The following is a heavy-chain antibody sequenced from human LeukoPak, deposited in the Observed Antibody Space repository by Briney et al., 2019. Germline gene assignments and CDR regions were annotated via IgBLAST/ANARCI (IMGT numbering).Heavy chain of an antibody. CDR1: GFTFSNYV. CDR2: ISGSGGST. V-gene: IGHV3-23*01. D-gene: IGHD3-10*01. Sequence: GGSLRHSCAASGFTFSNYVMSWVRQAPEKGLQWVSSISGSGGSTYYADSVKGRFTISRDSSKNTVYLQMNSLRAEDTAVYFCAKGSSPDYYGSGTFDSWGQGILVTVSS. J-gene: IGHJ5*01. CDR3: AKGSSPDYYGSGTFDS.